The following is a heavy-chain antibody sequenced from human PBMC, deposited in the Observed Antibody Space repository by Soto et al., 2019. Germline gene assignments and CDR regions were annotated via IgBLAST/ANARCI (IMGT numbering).Heavy chain of an antibody. CDR2: IYYSGST. CDR1: GGSVSSGSYY. J-gene: IGHJ4*02. V-gene: IGHV4-61*01. CDR3: ARTGWNYPLDY. D-gene: IGHD1-7*01. Sequence: LSLTCTVSGGSVSSGSYYWSWIRQPPGKGLEWIGYIYYSGSTNYNPSLKSRVTISVDTSKNQFSLKLNSVTAADTAVYYCARTGWNYPLDYWGQGTLVTVSS.